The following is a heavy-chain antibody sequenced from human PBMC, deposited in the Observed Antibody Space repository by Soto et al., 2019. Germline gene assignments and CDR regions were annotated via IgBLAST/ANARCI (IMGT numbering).Heavy chain of an antibody. Sequence: VGSLRLSCAASGFTFSSYSMNWVRQAPRKGLEWVSTIRGSADSANYADSVKGRFTISRDNSKNMLYLQMNSLRADDTAVYYCAKHLWFGESVFDPWGQGTLVTVSS. CDR2: IRGSADSA. D-gene: IGHD3-10*01. V-gene: IGHV3-23*01. CDR3: AKHLWFGESVFDP. J-gene: IGHJ5*02. CDR1: GFTFSSYS.